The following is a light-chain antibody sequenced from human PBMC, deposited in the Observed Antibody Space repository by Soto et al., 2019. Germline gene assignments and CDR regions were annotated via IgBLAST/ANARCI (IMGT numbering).Light chain of an antibody. J-gene: IGKJ5*01. V-gene: IGKV1-33*01. CDR1: QGITNY. CDR3: QQYDSVFT. Sequence: DIQMTQSPSSLSASLGDRVTITCQASQGITNYLNWYQQKPGKAPKLLIYGASNLETGVPSRFSGSGSGTGFTFTISSLQAEDIATYFCQQYDSVFTFGQGTRLEI. CDR2: GAS.